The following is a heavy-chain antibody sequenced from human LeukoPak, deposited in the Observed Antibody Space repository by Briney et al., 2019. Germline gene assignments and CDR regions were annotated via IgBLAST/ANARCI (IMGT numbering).Heavy chain of an antibody. Sequence: PGGSLRLSCAASGFTFPAYAMSWVRQAPGKGLEWLSAITGAGGNTYYADPVKGRFTVSRDNAKSSLYLQMNSLRDEDTAVYYCARDNSGYCSSTSCYGSKVWFDPWGQGTLVTVSS. CDR1: GFTFPAYA. CDR3: ARDNSGYCSSTSCYGSKVWFDP. CDR2: ITGAGGNT. J-gene: IGHJ5*02. V-gene: IGHV3-23*01. D-gene: IGHD2-2*01.